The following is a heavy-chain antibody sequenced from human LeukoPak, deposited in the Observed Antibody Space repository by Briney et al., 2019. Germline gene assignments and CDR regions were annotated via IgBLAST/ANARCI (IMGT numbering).Heavy chain of an antibody. CDR2: IQTDGSST. CDR1: GFTFSSYW. Sequence: GGSLRLSCAASGFTFSSYWMHWVRQAPGKGLVWVSRIQTDGSSTNYADSVKGRFTISRDDAKNTLYLQMNSLKTEDTAVYYCTTDYYDYVWGSYRPDYWGQGTLVTVSS. V-gene: IGHV3-74*01. CDR3: TTDYYDYVWGSYRPDY. J-gene: IGHJ4*02. D-gene: IGHD3-16*02.